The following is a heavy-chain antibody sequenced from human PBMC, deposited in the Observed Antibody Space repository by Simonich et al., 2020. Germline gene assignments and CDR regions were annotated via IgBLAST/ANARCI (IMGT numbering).Heavy chain of an antibody. CDR1: GGSFSGYY. Sequence: QVQLQQWGAGLLKPSETLSLTCPVYGGSFSGYYWSWIRQPPGKGLEWIGEINHSGRTNYNPSPKSRVTISVDTSKNQFSLKLSSVTAADTAVYYCARPLGIVWAFDIWGQGTMVTVSS. J-gene: IGHJ3*02. V-gene: IGHV4-34*01. D-gene: IGHD3-16*01. CDR2: INHSGRT. CDR3: ARPLGIVWAFDI.